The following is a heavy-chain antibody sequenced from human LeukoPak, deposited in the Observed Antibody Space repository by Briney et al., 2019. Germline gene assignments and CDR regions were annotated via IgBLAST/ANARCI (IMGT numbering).Heavy chain of an antibody. CDR1: GYTFTSYY. D-gene: IGHD2-2*01. CDR3: ARDPIGYCSSTSCYGVSDY. J-gene: IGHJ4*02. Sequence: ASVKVSCKASGYTFTSYYMHWVRQAPGQGLEWMGIINPSGGSTSYAQKFQGRVTMTRDTSTSPVYMELSSLRSEDTAVYYCARDPIGYCSSTSCYGVSDYWGQGTLVTVSS. CDR2: INPSGGST. V-gene: IGHV1-46*01.